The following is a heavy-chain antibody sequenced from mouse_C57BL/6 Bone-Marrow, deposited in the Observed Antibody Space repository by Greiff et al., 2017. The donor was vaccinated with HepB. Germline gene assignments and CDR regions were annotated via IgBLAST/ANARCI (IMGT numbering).Heavy chain of an antibody. J-gene: IGHJ3*01. CDR3: ARDYWFAY. Sequence: EVQLVESEGGLVQPGSSMKLSCTASGFTFSDYYMAWVRQVPEKGLEWVANINYDGSSTYYLDSLKSRFIISRDNAKNILYLQMSSLKSEDTATYYCARDYWFAYWGQGTLVTVSA. CDR2: INYDGSST. CDR1: GFTFSDYY. V-gene: IGHV5-16*01.